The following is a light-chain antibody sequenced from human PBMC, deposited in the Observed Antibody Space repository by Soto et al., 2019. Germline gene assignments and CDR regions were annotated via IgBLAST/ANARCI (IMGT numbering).Light chain of an antibody. CDR1: QDSRND. V-gene: IGKV1-17*01. CDR2: AAS. CDR3: LQYNIYPLT. J-gene: IGKJ4*01. Sequence: DLQMTQSPYSLSASVGDRVTITCRTSQDSRNDLGWYQQKPGRAPKRLISAASSLQSGVPPRFSGSGSGTEFTLRISSLQPEDFATYFCLQYNIYPLTFGGGTKVEMK.